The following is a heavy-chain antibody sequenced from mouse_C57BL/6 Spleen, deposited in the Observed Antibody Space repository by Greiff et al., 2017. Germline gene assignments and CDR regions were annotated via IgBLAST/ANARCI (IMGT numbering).Heavy chain of an antibody. Sequence: EVKLVESGEGLVKPGGSLKLSCAASGFTFSSYAMSWVRQTPEKRLEWVAYISSGGDYIYYADTVKGRFTISRDNARNTLYLQMSSLKSEDTAMYYCTRDRTYYGKRNYAMDDWGQGTSVTVSS. CDR2: ISSGGDYI. J-gene: IGHJ4*01. CDR3: TRDRTYYGKRNYAMDD. CDR1: GFTFSSYA. D-gene: IGHD2-10*01. V-gene: IGHV5-9-1*02.